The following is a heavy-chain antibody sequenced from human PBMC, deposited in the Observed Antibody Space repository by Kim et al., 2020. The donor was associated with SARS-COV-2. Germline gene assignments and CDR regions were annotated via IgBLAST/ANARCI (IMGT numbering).Heavy chain of an antibody. CDR2: AYYSSKWTL. J-gene: IGHJ4*02. CDR1: GDSVSVNGAA. D-gene: IGHD6-19*01. CDR3: ARGRLNSGFDS. V-gene: IGHV6-1*01. Sequence: SQTLSLTCAISGDSVSVNGAAWNWIRQSPSGGLEWLGRAYYSSKWTLDYAVSVRSRISINADPSKNQFSLELNSVTPEDTAVYFCARGRLNSGFDSWGQGTLVPVSS.